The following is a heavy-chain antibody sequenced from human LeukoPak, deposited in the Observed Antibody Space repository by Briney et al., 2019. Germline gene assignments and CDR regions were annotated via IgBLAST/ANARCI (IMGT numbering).Heavy chain of an antibody. D-gene: IGHD2-21*02. Sequence: SQTLSLTCAVSGVSIGSGGYSWSWIRQPPGKGLEWIGYIYHSGSSYYNPSLKSRVTIPMDRSKTQFSLKLTSVTAADTAVYYCASAYCGGDCYHSLLTDWGQGTLVTVSS. J-gene: IGHJ4*02. CDR1: GVSIGSGGYS. V-gene: IGHV4-30-2*01. CDR3: ASAYCGGDCYHSLLTD. CDR2: IYHSGSS.